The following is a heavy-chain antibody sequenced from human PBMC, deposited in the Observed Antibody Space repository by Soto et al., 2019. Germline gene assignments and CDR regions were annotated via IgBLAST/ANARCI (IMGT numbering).Heavy chain of an antibody. CDR1: GGSFSGYY. J-gene: IGHJ4*02. CDR2: INHSGST. Sequence: QVQLQQWGAGLLKPSETLSLTCAVYGGSFSGYYWSWIRQPPGKGLEWIGEINHSGSTNYNPSLKIRVTISVDTSKNQFSLKLSSVTAADTAVYYCARGEWGSTVTRWGQGTLVTVSS. D-gene: IGHD4-17*01. CDR3: ARGEWGSTVTR. V-gene: IGHV4-34*01.